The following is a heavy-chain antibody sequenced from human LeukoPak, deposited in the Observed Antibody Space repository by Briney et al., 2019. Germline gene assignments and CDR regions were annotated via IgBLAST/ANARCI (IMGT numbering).Heavy chain of an antibody. J-gene: IGHJ4*02. V-gene: IGHV3-72*01. D-gene: IGHD2-2*01. CDR3: ATPGRLASTSDNK. CDR2: IKYKAHSYTT. CDR1: GFIFSDHY. Sequence: GGSLTLNCAASGFIFSDHYMDWVRQAPGKGLEWVGRIKYKAHSYTTQYAASVQGRFTISRDDPRNSLYLQMNSLKSDDTAVYYCATPGRLASTSDNKWGEVTLVTVSS.